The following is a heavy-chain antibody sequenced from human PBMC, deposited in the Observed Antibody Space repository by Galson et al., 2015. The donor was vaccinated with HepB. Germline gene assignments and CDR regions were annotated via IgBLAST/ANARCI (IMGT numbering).Heavy chain of an antibody. Sequence: SLRLSCAASGFTFSSYAMSWVRQAPGKGLEWVSAISGSGGSTYYADSVKGRFTISRDNSKNTLYLQMNSLRAEDTAVYYCARVRFLEWSPFDYWGQGTLVTVSS. CDR1: GFTFSSYA. CDR3: ARVRFLEWSPFDY. CDR2: ISGSGGST. D-gene: IGHD3-3*01. J-gene: IGHJ4*02. V-gene: IGHV3-23*01.